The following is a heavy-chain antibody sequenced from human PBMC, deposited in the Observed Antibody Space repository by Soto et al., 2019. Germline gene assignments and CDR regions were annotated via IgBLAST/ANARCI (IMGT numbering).Heavy chain of an antibody. CDR3: ASTPRITGTTYYYYGVDV. V-gene: IGHV5-51*01. CDR1: GYSCTSYW. J-gene: IGHJ6*02. D-gene: IGHD1-7*01. Sequence: GESLKISCKGSGYSCTSYWIGWVRQMPGKGLEWMGIIYPGDSDTRYSPSFQGQVTISADKSISTAYLQWSSLKASDTAMYYCASTPRITGTTYYYYGVDVWGQGTTVTVSS. CDR2: IYPGDSDT.